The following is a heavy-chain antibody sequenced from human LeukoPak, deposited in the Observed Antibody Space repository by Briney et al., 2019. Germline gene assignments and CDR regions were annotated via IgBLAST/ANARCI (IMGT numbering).Heavy chain of an antibody. CDR2: INPNSGGT. CDR3: ARDCGGDCYSAFGY. V-gene: IGHV1-2*02. Sequence: ASVKVSCKASGYTFTGYYMHWVRQAPGQGLEWMGWINPNSGGTNYAQKFQGRVTMTRDTSISTAYMELSRLRSDDTAVYYCARDCGGDCYSAFGYWGQGTLVTVSS. D-gene: IGHD2-21*02. J-gene: IGHJ4*02. CDR1: GYTFTGYY.